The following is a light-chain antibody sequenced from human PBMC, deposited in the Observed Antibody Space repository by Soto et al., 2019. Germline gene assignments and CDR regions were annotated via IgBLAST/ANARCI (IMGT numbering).Light chain of an antibody. J-gene: IGKJ3*01. CDR2: GVS. V-gene: IGKV3-20*01. CDR3: QQYGNSGVT. Sequence: EIVLTQSPGTLSLSPGEMASPTCRSSQSVNSNYLAWHQQKPGQAPRLLIYGVSSRATGIPDRFSGSGSGTDFTLTISRLEPEDFAVYYCQQYGNSGVTFGPGTKVDIK. CDR1: QSVNSNY.